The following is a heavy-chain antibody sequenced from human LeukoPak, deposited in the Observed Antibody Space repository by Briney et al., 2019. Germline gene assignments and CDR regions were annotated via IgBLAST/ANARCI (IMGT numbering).Heavy chain of an antibody. Sequence: PGRSLRLSCAASGLSFSSYGMHWVRQAPGKGLEWVAVTWYEGSNKYYVDSVQGRFTISRDNSKNTLYLQMNSLRAEDTAVYYCARDTGFCSGGSCYSGGFDPWGQGTLVTVSS. V-gene: IGHV3-33*01. J-gene: IGHJ5*02. CDR1: GLSFSSYG. CDR3: ARDTGFCSGGSCYSGGFDP. CDR2: TWYEGSNK. D-gene: IGHD2-15*01.